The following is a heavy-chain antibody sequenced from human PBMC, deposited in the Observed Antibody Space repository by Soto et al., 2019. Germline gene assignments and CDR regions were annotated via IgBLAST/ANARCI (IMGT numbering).Heavy chain of an antibody. CDR2: IIPIFGTA. Sequence: QVQLVQSGAEVKKPGSSVKVSCKASGGTFSSYAISWVRQAPGQGLEWMGGIIPIFGTANYAQKFQGRVTITSDKSSXTAYMELSSLRSEDTAVYYCATYPRGRGYYYGMDVWGQGTTVTVSS. CDR3: ATYPRGRGYYYGMDV. V-gene: IGHV1-69*14. J-gene: IGHJ6*02. CDR1: GGTFSSYA. D-gene: IGHD1-26*01.